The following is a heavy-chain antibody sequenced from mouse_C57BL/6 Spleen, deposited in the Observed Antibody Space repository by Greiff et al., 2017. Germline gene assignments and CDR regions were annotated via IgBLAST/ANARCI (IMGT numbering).Heavy chain of an antibody. CDR1: GYTFTSYW. D-gene: IGHD1-1*01. CDR3: ARCYYGSSYWYFDV. J-gene: IGHJ1*03. V-gene: IGHV1-59*01. Sequence: QVQLQQSGAELVRPGTSVKLSCKASGYTFTSYWMHWVKQRPGQGLEWIGVIDPSDSYTNYNQKFKGKATLTVDTSSSTAYMQLSSLTSEDSAVYYCARCYYGSSYWYFDVWGTGTTVTVSS. CDR2: IDPSDSYT.